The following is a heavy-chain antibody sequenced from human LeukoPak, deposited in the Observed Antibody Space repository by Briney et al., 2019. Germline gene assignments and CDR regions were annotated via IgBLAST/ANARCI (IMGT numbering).Heavy chain of an antibody. V-gene: IGHV5-51*01. D-gene: IGHD6-13*01. CDR2: IYPSDSDT. CDR1: GFTFSNYW. Sequence: GGSLRLSCAASGFTFSNYWMNWVRQAPGKGLEWMGIIYPSDSDTRYSPSFQGQVTISADKSISTAYLQWSSLKASDTAMYYCASSYSSSWPFDYWGQGTLVTVSS. J-gene: IGHJ4*02. CDR3: ASSYSSSWPFDY.